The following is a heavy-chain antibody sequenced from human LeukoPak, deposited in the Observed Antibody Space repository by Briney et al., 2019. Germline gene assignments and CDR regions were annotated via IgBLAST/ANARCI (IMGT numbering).Heavy chain of an antibody. D-gene: IGHD5-18*01. J-gene: IGHJ6*02. Sequence: GASVKVSCKASGYTFTGYYMHWVRQAPGQGLERMGWINPNSGGTNYAQKFQGRVTMTRDTSISTAYMELSRLRSDDTAVYYCARDVIGIQLPYGMDVWGQGTTVTVSS. CDR2: INPNSGGT. CDR3: ARDVIGIQLPYGMDV. V-gene: IGHV1-2*02. CDR1: GYTFTGYY.